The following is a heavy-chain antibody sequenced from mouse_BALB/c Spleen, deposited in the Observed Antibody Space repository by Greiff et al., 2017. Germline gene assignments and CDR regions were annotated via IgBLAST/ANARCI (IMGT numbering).Heavy chain of an antibody. Sequence: DVKLVESGGGLVQPGGSRKLSCAASGFTFSSFGMHWVRQAPEKGLEWVAYISSGSSTIYYADTVKGRFTISRDNPKNTLFLQMTSLRSEDTAMYYCARWTVVAYYFDYWGQGTTLTVSS. V-gene: IGHV5-17*02. CDR3: ARWTVVAYYFDY. J-gene: IGHJ2*01. CDR1: GFTFSSFG. D-gene: IGHD1-1*01. CDR2: ISSGSSTI.